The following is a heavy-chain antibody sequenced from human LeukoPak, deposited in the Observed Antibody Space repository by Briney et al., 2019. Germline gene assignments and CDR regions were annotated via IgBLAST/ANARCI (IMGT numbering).Heavy chain of an antibody. CDR3: AKTGGATNFGPLGS. V-gene: IGHV3-23*01. CDR1: GFTFSNYA. J-gene: IGHJ4*02. CDR2: LRNSGSTP. Sequence: GGSLRLSCVTSGFTFSNYAMTWVRQAPGKGLEWVSALRNSGSTPYYADSVKGRFTISRDNSRNTLYLQMNSLRAEDTAVYYCAKTGGATNFGPLGSWGQGTLVFVSS. D-gene: IGHD1-26*01.